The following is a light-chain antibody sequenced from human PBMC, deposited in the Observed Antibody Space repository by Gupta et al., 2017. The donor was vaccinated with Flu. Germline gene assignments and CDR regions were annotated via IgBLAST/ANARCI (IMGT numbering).Light chain of an antibody. Sequence: VGDRVTITCRASQSISSHLNWYQQRPGKAPHLLMYAASNLQSGVPSRFSGSGSGTDFTLTISSLQVEDFATYYCQQSYSTPRTFGQGPSWRSN. V-gene: IGKV1-39*01. CDR3: QQSYSTPRT. CDR1: QSISSH. CDR2: AAS. J-gene: IGKJ2*01.